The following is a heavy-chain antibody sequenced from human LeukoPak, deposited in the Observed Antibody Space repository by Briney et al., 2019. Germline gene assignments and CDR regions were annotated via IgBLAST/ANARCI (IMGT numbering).Heavy chain of an antibody. Sequence: ASVKVSCKGSGYTFTSYYMHWVRQAPGQGLECMGIINPSGGSTSYAQKFQGRVTMTRDMSTSTVYMELSSLRFEDTAVYYCARATYYYDSSGYPYFDYWGQGTLVTVSS. CDR1: GYTFTSYY. CDR2: INPSGGST. CDR3: ARATYYYDSSGYPYFDY. J-gene: IGHJ4*02. V-gene: IGHV1-46*01. D-gene: IGHD3-22*01.